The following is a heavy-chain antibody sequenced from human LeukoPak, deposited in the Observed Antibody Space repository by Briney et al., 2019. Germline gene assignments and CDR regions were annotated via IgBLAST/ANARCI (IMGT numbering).Heavy chain of an antibody. Sequence: SETLSLTCAVYGGSFSGYYWSWIRQPPGKGLEWIGEINHSRSTNYNPSLKSRVTISVDTSKNQFSLKLSSVTAADTAVYYCARAVLLWFGELYYFDYWGQGTLVTVSS. CDR2: INHSRST. V-gene: IGHV4-34*01. D-gene: IGHD3-10*01. CDR1: GGSFSGYY. CDR3: ARAVLLWFGELYYFDY. J-gene: IGHJ4*02.